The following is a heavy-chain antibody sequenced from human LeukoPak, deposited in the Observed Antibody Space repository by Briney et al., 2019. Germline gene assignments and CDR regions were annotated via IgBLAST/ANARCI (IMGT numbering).Heavy chain of an antibody. CDR3: ARAWQWLPLDS. V-gene: IGHV4-4*07. J-gene: IGHJ4*02. CDR2: IYTSGNT. D-gene: IGHD6-19*01. Sequence: SETLSLTCSVSGGSISSYYWSWIRQPAGKGLEWIGRIYTSGNTNYNPSLKSRVTISVDTSKNQFSLKVTSVTAADTAVYYCARAWQWLPLDSWGQGILVTVSS. CDR1: GGSISSYY.